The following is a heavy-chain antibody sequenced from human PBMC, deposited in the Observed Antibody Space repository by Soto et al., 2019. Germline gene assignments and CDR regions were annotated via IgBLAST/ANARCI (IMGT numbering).Heavy chain of an antibody. CDR2: INSDGRST. Sequence: EVQLVESGRGLVQPRGSLRLSCATSGFIFSDFWMHWVRQTPGKGLVWVSRINSDGRSTSYADSVKGRFTISRDNARNILYLQMNSLRAEDTAVYYCARDPGAARRYFDYWGQGTLVTVSS. D-gene: IGHD6-6*01. CDR3: ARDPGAARRYFDY. J-gene: IGHJ4*02. V-gene: IGHV3-74*01. CDR1: GFIFSDFW.